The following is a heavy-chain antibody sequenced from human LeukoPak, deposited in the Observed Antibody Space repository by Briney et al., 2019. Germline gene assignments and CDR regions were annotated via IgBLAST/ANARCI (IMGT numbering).Heavy chain of an antibody. V-gene: IGHV3-74*01. Sequence: PGGSLRLSCAASRFTFSSYWMHWVRQAPGKGLVWVSRINSDGSSTSYADSVKGRFTISRDNAKNTLYLQMNSLRAEDTAVYYCARRSAAKDAFDIWGQGTMVTVSS. CDR2: INSDGSST. CDR3: ARRSAAKDAFDI. CDR1: RFTFSSYW. J-gene: IGHJ3*02. D-gene: IGHD6-25*01.